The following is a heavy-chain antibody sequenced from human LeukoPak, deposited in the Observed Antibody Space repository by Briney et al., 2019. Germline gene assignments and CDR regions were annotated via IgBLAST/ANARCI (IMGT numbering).Heavy chain of an antibody. J-gene: IGHJ4*02. CDR1: GYTFTSYD. CDR2: MNPNSGNT. CDR3: ARGSRSGYYYTQ. Sequence: GASVKVSCKASGYTFTSYDINWVRQATGQGLEWMGWMNPNSGNTGYAQKLQGRVTMTTDTSTSTAYMELRSLRSDDTAVYYCARGSRSGYYYTQWGQGTLVTVSS. V-gene: IGHV1-8*01. D-gene: IGHD3-22*01.